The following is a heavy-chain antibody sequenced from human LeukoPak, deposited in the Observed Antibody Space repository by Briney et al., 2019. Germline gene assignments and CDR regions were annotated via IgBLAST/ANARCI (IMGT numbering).Heavy chain of an antibody. CDR1: GGSISSSSYY. D-gene: IGHD4-17*01. Sequence: SETLSLTCTVSGGSISSSSYYWAWIRQPPGKGLEWIGSIYYSGSTYYNPSLKSRVTISVETSKNQFSLKLTSVTAADTAVYYCARDESTVTTGDYWGQGTLVTVSS. CDR3: ARDESTVTTGDY. J-gene: IGHJ4*02. V-gene: IGHV4-39*07. CDR2: IYYSGST.